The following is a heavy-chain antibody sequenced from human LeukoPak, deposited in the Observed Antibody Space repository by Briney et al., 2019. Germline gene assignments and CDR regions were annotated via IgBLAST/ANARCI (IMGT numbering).Heavy chain of an antibody. CDR3: ARGGTYYYDSSGYYTPAY. CDR1: GYTFTSYY. Sequence: ASVKVSCKASGYTFTSYYMHWVRQAPGQGLEWMGIINPSGGSTSYAQKFQSRVTMTRDMSTSTVYMELSSLRSEDTAVYYCARGGTYYYDSSGYYTPAYWGQGTLVTVSS. J-gene: IGHJ4*02. CDR2: INPSGGST. D-gene: IGHD3-22*01. V-gene: IGHV1-46*01.